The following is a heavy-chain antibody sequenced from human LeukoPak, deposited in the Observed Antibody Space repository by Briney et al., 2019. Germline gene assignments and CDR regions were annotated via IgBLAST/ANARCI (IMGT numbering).Heavy chain of an antibody. CDR2: IKSKTDGGTT. Sequence: PGGSLRLSCTASGFTVGDYAMSWARQAPGKGLEWVGRIKSKTDGGTTDYAAPVKGRFTISRDDSKNTLYLQMNSLKTEDTAVYYCTTDLDYWGQGTLVTVSS. CDR1: GFTVGDYA. V-gene: IGHV3-15*01. J-gene: IGHJ4*02. CDR3: TTDLDY.